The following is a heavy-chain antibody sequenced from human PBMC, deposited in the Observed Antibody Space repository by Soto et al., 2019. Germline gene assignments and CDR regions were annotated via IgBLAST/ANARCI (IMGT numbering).Heavy chain of an antibody. CDR2: IYYSGST. Sequence: SETLSLTCTVSGGSISSYYWSWIRQPPGKGLEWIGYIYYSGSTNYNPSLKSRVTISVDTSKNQFSLKLSSVTAADTAVYYCARDGGREMATIGYYYYYGMDVWGQGTTVTVSS. CDR1: GGSISSYY. J-gene: IGHJ6*02. D-gene: IGHD5-12*01. V-gene: IGHV4-59*01. CDR3: ARDGGREMATIGYYYYYGMDV.